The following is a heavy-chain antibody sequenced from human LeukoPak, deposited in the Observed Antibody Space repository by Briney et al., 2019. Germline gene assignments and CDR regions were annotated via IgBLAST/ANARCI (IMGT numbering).Heavy chain of an antibody. CDR1: GYTLTELS. D-gene: IGHD2-2*02. CDR3: ATVYCSSTSCYMGDYYYYGMDV. Sequence: ASVKVSCKVSGYTLTELSMHWVRQAPGKGLEWMGGFDPEDGETIYAQKFQGRVTMTEDTSTDTAYMELSSLRSEDTAVYYCATVYCSSTSCYMGDYYYYGMDVWGQGTTVTVSS. CDR2: FDPEDGET. V-gene: IGHV1-24*01. J-gene: IGHJ6*02.